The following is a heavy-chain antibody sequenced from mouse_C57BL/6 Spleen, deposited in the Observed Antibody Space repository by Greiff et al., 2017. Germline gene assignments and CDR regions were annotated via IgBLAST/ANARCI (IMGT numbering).Heavy chain of an antibody. CDR3: SSSGYYGSTRD. CDR1: GYTLTSYW. D-gene: IGHD1-1*01. CDR2: IYPGSSDT. Sequence: VQLQQSGTVLARPGASVKMSCKTSGYTLTSYWMHWVKQRPGQGLEWIGAIYPGSSDTSYNQKFKSKAKLTADTSASSAYMKLSSLTNVVSSVYYCSSSGYYGSTRDWGQGTTLTVSS. J-gene: IGHJ2*01. V-gene: IGHV1-5*01.